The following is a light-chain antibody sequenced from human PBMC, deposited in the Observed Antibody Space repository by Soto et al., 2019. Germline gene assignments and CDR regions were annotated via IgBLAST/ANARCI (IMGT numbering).Light chain of an antibody. Sequence: QSVLTQTPSASGSPGQSVTISCTGTSSDVGGYNFVSWYQQHPGKAPKLIIYEVTQRPSGVPDRFSGSKSGNTASLAVSGLQVEDEADYYCSSYAGTDIVLFGGGTKLTVL. CDR3: SSYAGTDIVL. J-gene: IGLJ2*01. CDR2: EVT. V-gene: IGLV2-8*01. CDR1: SSDVGGYNF.